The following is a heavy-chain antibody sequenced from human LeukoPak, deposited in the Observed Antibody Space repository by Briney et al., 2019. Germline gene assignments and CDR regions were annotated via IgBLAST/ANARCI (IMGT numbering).Heavy chain of an antibody. CDR1: GFTLSSYA. CDR2: ISYDGSNK. J-gene: IGHJ4*02. D-gene: IGHD6-13*01. V-gene: IGHV3-30*04. Sequence: GRSLRLPCGASGFTLSSYAMHWVRQAPGKGLEWVAAISYDGSNKYYADSVKGRFTISRDNSKNTLYLQMNSLRAEDTAVYYCAREEYHTWAYSSSWYTGLSLDYWGQGTLVTVSS. CDR3: AREEYHTWAYSSSWYTGLSLDY.